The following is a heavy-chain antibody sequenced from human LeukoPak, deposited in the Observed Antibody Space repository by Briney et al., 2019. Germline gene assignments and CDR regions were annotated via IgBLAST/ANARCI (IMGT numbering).Heavy chain of an antibody. CDR1: GGSISSSSYY. J-gene: IGHJ5*02. CDR3: ARAGRYGSGSYYNGNWFDP. D-gene: IGHD3-10*01. Sequence: SETLSLTCTVSGGSISSSSYYWGWIRQPPGKGLEWIGSIYYSGSTYYNPCLKSRVTISVDTSQNQFSLKLSSVTAADTAVYYCARAGRYGSGSYYNGNWFDPGAREPWSPSPQ. CDR2: IYYSGST. V-gene: IGHV4-39*01.